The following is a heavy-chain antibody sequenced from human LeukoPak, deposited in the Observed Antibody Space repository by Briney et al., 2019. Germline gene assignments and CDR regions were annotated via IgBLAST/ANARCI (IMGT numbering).Heavy chain of an antibody. V-gene: IGHV1-69*13. CDR2: IIPIFGTA. D-gene: IGHD4-17*01. J-gene: IGHJ4*02. CDR3: AAPPLYGDYPYYFDY. Sequence: GASVKVSCKASGGTFSSYAISWVRQAPGQGLEWIGGIIPIFGTANYAQKFQGRVTITADESTSTAYMELSSLRSEDTAVYYCAAPPLYGDYPYYFDYWGQGTLVTVSS. CDR1: GGTFSSYA.